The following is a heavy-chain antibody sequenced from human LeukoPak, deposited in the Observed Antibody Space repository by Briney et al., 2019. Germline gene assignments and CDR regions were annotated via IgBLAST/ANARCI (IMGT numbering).Heavy chain of an antibody. D-gene: IGHD3-22*01. J-gene: IGHJ5*02. Sequence: ASVKVSCKASGYTFTAYYMHWVRQAPGQGLEWMGWMNPNSGNTGYAQKFQGRVTITRNTSISTAYMELSSLRSEDTAVYYCVRSRRSGYYYRFDPWGQGTLVTVSS. V-gene: IGHV1-8*03. CDR2: MNPNSGNT. CDR1: GYTFTAYY. CDR3: VRSRRSGYYYRFDP.